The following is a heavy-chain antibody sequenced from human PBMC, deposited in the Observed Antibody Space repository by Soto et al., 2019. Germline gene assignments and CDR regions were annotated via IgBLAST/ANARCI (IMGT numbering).Heavy chain of an antibody. CDR3: ARQFRDGYYGLGY. V-gene: IGHV4-59*08. CDR2: IYYSGST. Sequence: QVQLQESGPGLVKPSETLSLTCTVSGGSISSYYWSWIRQPPGKGLEWIGFIYYSGSTNYSPSLKGRVTISLDTSKNQFSLRLSSVTAADTAVYYCARQFRDGYYGLGYWGQGTLVTVSS. CDR1: GGSISSYY. D-gene: IGHD3-10*01. J-gene: IGHJ4*02.